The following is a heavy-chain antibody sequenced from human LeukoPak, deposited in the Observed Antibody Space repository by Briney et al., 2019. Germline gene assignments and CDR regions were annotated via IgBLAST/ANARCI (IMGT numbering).Heavy chain of an antibody. V-gene: IGHV1-18*01. CDR2: ISAYNGNT. J-gene: IGHJ4*02. CDR1: GGTFSSYA. CDR3: ARGFGVFWDY. D-gene: IGHD3-10*01. Sequence: ASVKVSCKASGGTFSSYAISWVRQAPRQGLEWMGWISAYNGNTNYAQKLQGRVTMTTDTSTSTAYMELRSLRSEDTAVYYCARGFGVFWDYWGQGTLVTVSS.